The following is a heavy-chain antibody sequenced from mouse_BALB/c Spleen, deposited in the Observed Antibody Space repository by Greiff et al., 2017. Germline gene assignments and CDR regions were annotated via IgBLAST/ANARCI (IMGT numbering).Heavy chain of an antibody. CDR2: IRNKANGYTT. J-gene: IGHJ3*01. CDR3: ARDRRSLAY. CDR1: GFTFTDYY. Sequence: EVNVVESGGGLVQPGGSLRLSCATSGFTFTDYYMSWVRQPPGKALEWLGFIRNKANGYTTEYSASVKGRFTISRDNSQSILYLQMNTLRAEDSATYYCARDRRSLAYWGQGTLVTVSA. V-gene: IGHV7-3*02.